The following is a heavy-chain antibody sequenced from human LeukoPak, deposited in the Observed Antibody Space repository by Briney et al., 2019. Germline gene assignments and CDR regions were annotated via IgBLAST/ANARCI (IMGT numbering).Heavy chain of an antibody. CDR2: ISSSGEFT. Sequence: GGSLRLSCAASGFTFHNFAMSWVRQAPGKGLEWVSSISSSGEFTFYADSVKGRFTIFRDNSRYTLYLQMNSLRAEDAAVYYCAKDPRGSYSRDYYYYMDVWGKGTTVTVSS. D-gene: IGHD1-26*01. CDR1: GFTFHNFA. J-gene: IGHJ6*03. CDR3: AKDPRGSYSRDYYYYMDV. V-gene: IGHV3-23*01.